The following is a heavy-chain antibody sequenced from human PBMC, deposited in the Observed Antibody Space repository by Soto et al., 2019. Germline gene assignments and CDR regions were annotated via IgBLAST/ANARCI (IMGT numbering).Heavy chain of an antibody. J-gene: IGHJ6*02. CDR1: GYTFTSYC. CDR3: ARGITFGGVLNGMDV. Sequence: ASVKVSCKASGYTFTSYCISWVRQAPGQGLEWMGWIDAYNGKTYYEQKLQGRVTMTTDTSTSTAYMELRSLRSDDTALYYCARGITFGGVLNGMDVWGQGTTVTVSS. V-gene: IGHV1-18*01. CDR2: IDAYNGKT. D-gene: IGHD3-16*01.